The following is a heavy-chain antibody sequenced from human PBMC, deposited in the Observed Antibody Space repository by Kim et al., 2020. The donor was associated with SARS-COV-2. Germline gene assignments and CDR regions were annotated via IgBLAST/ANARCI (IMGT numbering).Heavy chain of an antibody. J-gene: IGHJ5*02. CDR3: ARGGSSSWSNWFDP. D-gene: IGHD6-13*01. V-gene: IGHV1-69*04. Sequence: AQKFQGRVTITADKSTSTAYMELSSLRSEDTAVYYCARGGSSSWSNWFDPWGQGTLVTVSS.